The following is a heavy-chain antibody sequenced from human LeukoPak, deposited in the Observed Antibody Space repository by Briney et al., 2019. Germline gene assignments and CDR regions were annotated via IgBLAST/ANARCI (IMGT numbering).Heavy chain of an antibody. D-gene: IGHD3-9*01. J-gene: IGHJ5*02. V-gene: IGHV4-39*07. CDR3: ARLLRYFDWGFDP. CDR2: IYYSGST. Sequence: SETLSLTCTVSDGSISSSSYYWGWIRQPPGKGLEWIGSIYYSGSTNYNPSLKSRVTISVDTSKNQFSLKLSSVTAADTAVYYCARLLRYFDWGFDPWGQGTLVTVSS. CDR1: DGSISSSSYY.